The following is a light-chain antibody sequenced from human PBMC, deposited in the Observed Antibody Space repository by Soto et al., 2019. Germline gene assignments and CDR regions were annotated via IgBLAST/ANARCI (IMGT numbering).Light chain of an antibody. V-gene: IGKV3-15*01. CDR3: QQYNNWPPYT. J-gene: IGKJ2*01. Sequence: EIVMTKSPATLSVSPGERATLSCRASQCVSSNLAWYQQKPGQPPRLLIYGASTRATGIPARFSGSGSGTEFTLTISSLQSIDFAVYYCQQYNNWPPYTFGQTTKLEIK. CDR1: QCVSSN. CDR2: GAS.